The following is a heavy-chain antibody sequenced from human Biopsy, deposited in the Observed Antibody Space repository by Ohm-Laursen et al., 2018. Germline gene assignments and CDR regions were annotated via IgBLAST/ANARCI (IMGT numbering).Heavy chain of an antibody. V-gene: IGHV3-21*01. J-gene: IGHJ5*02. Sequence: SLRLSCTASGVTLSGYSMNWVRQAPGKGLEWVSSISASSSYIYYADSVKGRFTVSKENGKNSLYLHMNSLRAEDTAVYYCATEVVPAGIERHWLDHWGQGTLVTVYS. CDR3: ATEVVPAGIERHWLDH. CDR2: ISASSSYI. CDR1: GVTLSGYS. D-gene: IGHD2-2*01.